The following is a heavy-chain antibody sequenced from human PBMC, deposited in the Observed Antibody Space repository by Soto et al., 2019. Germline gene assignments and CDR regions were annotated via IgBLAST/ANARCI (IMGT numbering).Heavy chain of an antibody. CDR1: GGTFSNSA. V-gene: IGHV1-69*12. CDR3: ARDKDRQQLGGNYYYILDV. CDR2: IMPIFRTP. J-gene: IGHJ6*02. Sequence: QVQLEQSGAEVKKPGSSVKVSCKASGGTFSNSAISWVRQAPGQGLEWMGGIMPIFRTPDYAQKFQGRVTITADEPTSTAYMELSGLRSDDTAVYYCARDKDRQQLGGNYYYILDVWGQGTTVTVSS. D-gene: IGHD3-3*02.